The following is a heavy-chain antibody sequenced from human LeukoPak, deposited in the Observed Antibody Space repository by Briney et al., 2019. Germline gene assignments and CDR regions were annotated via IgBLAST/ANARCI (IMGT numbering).Heavy chain of an antibody. CDR3: ARNRAYYYGSGSWDFDL. J-gene: IGHJ2*01. D-gene: IGHD3-10*01. CDR2: IYYSGST. V-gene: IGHV4-39*01. CDR1: GGSISSSSYY. Sequence: SETLSLTCTVSGGSISSSSYYWAWIRQPPGEGLEWIGTIYYSGSTYYNPSLKSRVTISVDTPKNQFSLRVSSVTAADTAVYYCARNRAYYYGSGSWDFDLWGRGTLVTVSS.